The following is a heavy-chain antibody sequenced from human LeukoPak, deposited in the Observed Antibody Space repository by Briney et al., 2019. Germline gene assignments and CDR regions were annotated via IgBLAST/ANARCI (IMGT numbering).Heavy chain of an antibody. CDR2: MNPNSGNT. V-gene: IGHV1-8*01. CDR1: GYTFTSYD. D-gene: IGHD3-22*01. CDR3: ARGDYYERGFDP. J-gene: IGHJ5*02. Sequence: ASVKVSCKASGYTFTSYDINWVRQATGQGLEWMGWMNPNSGNTGYAQKFQGRVTMIRNTSISTAYMELSSLRSEDTAVYYCARGDYYERGFDPWGQGTLVTVSS.